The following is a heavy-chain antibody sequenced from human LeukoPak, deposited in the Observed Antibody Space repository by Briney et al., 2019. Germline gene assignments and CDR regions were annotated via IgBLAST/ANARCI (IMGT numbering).Heavy chain of an antibody. CDR2: ITSSGSST. J-gene: IGHJ4*02. Sequence: QPGGSLRLSCAASGFTFSSYAMSWVRQAPGKGLEWVSTITSSGSSTYYADSVKGRFTISRDKSKNTLYLQMNSLRAEDTALYYCAKTRIAVAGDYFDYWGQGTPVTVSS. CDR3: AKTRIAVAGDYFDY. D-gene: IGHD6-19*01. CDR1: GFTFSSYA. V-gene: IGHV3-23*01.